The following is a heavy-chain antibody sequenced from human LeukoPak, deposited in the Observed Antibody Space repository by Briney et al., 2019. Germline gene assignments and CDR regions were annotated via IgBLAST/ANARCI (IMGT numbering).Heavy chain of an antibody. V-gene: IGHV3-53*01. CDR3: ARERVLGAALAFDT. CDR2: IYSGGST. J-gene: IGHJ3*02. Sequence: GGSLRLSCAASGFAVSNNYMSWVRQAPGKGLEWVSVIYSGGSTYYADSVKGRFTISRDNSKNTLYLQMNSLRAEDTAVYYCARERVLGAALAFDTWGQGTTVTVSS. D-gene: IGHD6-13*01. CDR1: GFAVSNNY.